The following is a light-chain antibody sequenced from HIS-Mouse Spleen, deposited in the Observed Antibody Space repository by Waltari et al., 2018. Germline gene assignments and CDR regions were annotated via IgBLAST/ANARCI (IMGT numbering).Light chain of an antibody. CDR2: AAS. J-gene: IGKJ5*01. CDR1: QGISSY. CDR3: QQYYSYLLT. Sequence: AIRMTQSPSSLSASTGDRVTITCRASQGISSYLAWYQQKPGKAPKLLIYAASTLQSGVPSRFSGSGSGTDFTLTISCLQSEDFVTYYCQQYYSYLLTFGQGTRLEIK. V-gene: IGKV1-8*01.